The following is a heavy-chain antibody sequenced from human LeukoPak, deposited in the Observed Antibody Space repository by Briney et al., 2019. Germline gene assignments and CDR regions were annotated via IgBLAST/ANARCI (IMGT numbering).Heavy chain of an antibody. CDR3: AKSSGYSDYAWFDP. V-gene: IGHV3-23*01. J-gene: IGHJ5*02. CDR1: GSTFSSYA. CDR2: ISGSGGST. D-gene: IGHD5-12*01. Sequence: GGSLRLSCAASGSTFSSYAMSWVRQAPGKGLEWVSAISGSGGSTYYADSVKGRFTISRDNSKNTLYLQMNSLRADDTALYYCAKSSGYSDYAWFDPWGQGTLVTVSS.